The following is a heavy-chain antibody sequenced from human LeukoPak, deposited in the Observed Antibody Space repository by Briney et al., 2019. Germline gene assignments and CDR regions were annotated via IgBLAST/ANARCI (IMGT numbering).Heavy chain of an antibody. Sequence: PSETLSLTCTXSGGXISSGGYYWSWIRQHPGKGLEWIGYIYYSGSTYYNPSLKSRVTISVDTSKNQFSLKLSSVTAADTAVYYCARGATMIVVVRASWAFDIWGQGTMVTVSS. V-gene: IGHV4-31*03. CDR2: IYYSGST. CDR3: ARGATMIVVVRASWAFDI. CDR1: GGXISSGGYY. J-gene: IGHJ3*02. D-gene: IGHD3-22*01.